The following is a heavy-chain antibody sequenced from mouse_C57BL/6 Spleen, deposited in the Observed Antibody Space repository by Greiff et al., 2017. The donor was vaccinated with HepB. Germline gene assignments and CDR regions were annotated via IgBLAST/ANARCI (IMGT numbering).Heavy chain of an antibody. CDR1: GYTFTSYW. J-gene: IGHJ2*01. Sequence: QVQLKQPGAELVRPGTSVKLSCKASGYTFTSYWMHWVKQRPGQGLEWIGVIDPSDSYTNYNQKFKGKATLTVDTSSSTAYMQLSSLTSEDSAVYYCAFYDYDDPYYFDYWGQGTTLTVSS. D-gene: IGHD2-4*01. V-gene: IGHV1-59*01. CDR3: AFYDYDDPYYFDY. CDR2: IDPSDSYT.